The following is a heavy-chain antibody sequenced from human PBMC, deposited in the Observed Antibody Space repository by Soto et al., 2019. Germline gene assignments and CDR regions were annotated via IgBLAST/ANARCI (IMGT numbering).Heavy chain of an antibody. V-gene: IGHV3-30-3*01. D-gene: IGHD2-15*01. CDR3: ARVVVAATNYYGMDV. Sequence: GGSLRLSCAASGFTFSSYAMHWVRQAPGKGLEWVAVISYDGSNKYYADSVKGRFTISRDNSKNTLYLQMNSLRAEDTAVYYCARVVVAATNYYGMDVWGQGTTVTVSS. CDR2: ISYDGSNK. J-gene: IGHJ6*02. CDR1: GFTFSSYA.